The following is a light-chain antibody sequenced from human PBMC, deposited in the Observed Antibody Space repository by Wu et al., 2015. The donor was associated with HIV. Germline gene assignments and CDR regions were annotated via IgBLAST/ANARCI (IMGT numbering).Light chain of an antibody. J-gene: IGKJ4*01. V-gene: IGKV1-27*01. CDR3: QKYNSARALT. CDR2: AAS. Sequence: DIQMTQSPSSLSASVGDRVTITCRASQGISNFLAWYQQKPGKPPKVLIYAASTLQSGVPSRFSGGGSGTDFTLTISSLQPEDVATYYCQKYNSARALTFGGGTKVEIK. CDR1: QGISNF.